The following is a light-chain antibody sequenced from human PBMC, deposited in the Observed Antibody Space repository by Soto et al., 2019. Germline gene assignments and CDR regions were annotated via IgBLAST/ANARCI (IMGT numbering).Light chain of an antibody. V-gene: IGLV3-21*02. J-gene: IGLJ3*02. Sequence: SYELTQSPSVSVAPGQTARMTCGGNNIGYKRVHWYLQKPGQAPVMVVYDDSDRPSGIPERFSGSNSGNTATLTLSRVEAGDEADYYWQVWDQRGVFGGGTKLTVL. CDR1: NIGYKR. CDR3: QVWDQRGV. CDR2: DDS.